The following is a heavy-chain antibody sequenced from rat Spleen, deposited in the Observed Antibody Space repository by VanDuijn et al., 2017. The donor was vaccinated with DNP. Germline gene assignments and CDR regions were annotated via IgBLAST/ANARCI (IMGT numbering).Heavy chain of an antibody. V-gene: IGHV5-58*01. CDR1: GFTFSSFW. Sequence: EVQLVETGGGSVQPGKSLKLSCVASGFTFSSFWMYWVRQAPGKGLEWIASITRNSGATYYLDSVKGRFTISRDNAKNTLYLQMNSLRSEDTATYYCARGSGTYYWYFDFWGPGTMVTVSS. J-gene: IGHJ1*01. CDR2: ITRNSGAT. D-gene: IGHD4-4*01. CDR3: ARGSGTYYWYFDF.